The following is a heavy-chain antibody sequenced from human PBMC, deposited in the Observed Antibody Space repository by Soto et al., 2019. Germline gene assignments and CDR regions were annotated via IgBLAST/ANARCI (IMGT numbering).Heavy chain of an antibody. Sequence: PGGSLRLSCAASGFTFSSYSMNWVRQAPGKGLEWVSSISSSSSYIYYADSVKGRFTISRDNAKNSLYLQMNSLRAEDTAVYYCARVRGYCSSTSCYHFYYYYGMDVWGQGTTVTVSS. CDR3: ARVRGYCSSTSCYHFYYYYGMDV. J-gene: IGHJ6*02. V-gene: IGHV3-21*01. CDR1: GFTFSSYS. CDR2: ISSSSSYI. D-gene: IGHD2-2*01.